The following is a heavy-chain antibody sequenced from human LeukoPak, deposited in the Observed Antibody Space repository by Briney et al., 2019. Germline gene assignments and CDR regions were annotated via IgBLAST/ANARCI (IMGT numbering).Heavy chain of an antibody. J-gene: IGHJ3*02. CDR3: ARGPYSYDSSGAFDI. CDR2: IYTSGST. D-gene: IGHD3-22*01. V-gene: IGHV4-61*02. Sequence: SETLSLTCTVSGGSISGGSYYWSWIRQPAGKGLEWIGRIYTSGSTNYNPSLKSRVTISVDTSKNQFSLKLSSVTAADTAVYFCARGPYSYDSSGAFDIWGQGTMVTVSS. CDR1: GGSISGGSYY.